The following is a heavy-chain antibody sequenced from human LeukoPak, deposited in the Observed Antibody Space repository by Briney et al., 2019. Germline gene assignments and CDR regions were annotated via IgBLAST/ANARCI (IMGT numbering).Heavy chain of an antibody. D-gene: IGHD4-17*01. J-gene: IGHJ6*03. V-gene: IGHV4-39*01. CDR1: GGSISSSSYY. CDR3: GRVTTSYYYYMDV. CDR2: IYYSGST. Sequence: SETLSLTCTVSGGSISSSSYYWGWIRQPPGKGLEWIGSIYYSGSTYYNPSLKSRVTISVDTSKNQFSLKLSSVTAADTAVYYCGRVTTSYYYYMDVWGKGTTVTISS.